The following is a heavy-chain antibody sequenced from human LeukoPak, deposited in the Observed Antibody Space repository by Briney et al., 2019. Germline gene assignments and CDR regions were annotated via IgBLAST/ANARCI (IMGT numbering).Heavy chain of an antibody. CDR1: GLNFKIYG. CDR3: ATYYGGNPEYLQH. Sequence: GGSLRLSCAASGLNFKIYGMEWVRQAPGKRLEWVSFIWYDGSYKYYADSVRGRFSISRDNSKNTLYLQMNSLRAEDTAVYYCATYYGGNPEYLQHWGQGALVIVSS. J-gene: IGHJ1*01. V-gene: IGHV3-30*02. D-gene: IGHD2-21*01. CDR2: IWYDGSYK.